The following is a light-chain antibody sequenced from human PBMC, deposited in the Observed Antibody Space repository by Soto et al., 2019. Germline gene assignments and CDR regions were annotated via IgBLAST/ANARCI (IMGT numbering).Light chain of an antibody. J-gene: IGLJ1*01. CDR1: SSNIGAEYG. CDR2: GVN. V-gene: IGLV1-40*01. CDR3: QSYDDSLGGFYV. Sequence: QSVLTQPPSVSGAPGQGVTISCTGSSSNIGAEYGIRWYQHLPGTAPKLLIYGVNSRPSGVPDRFSGSKSGSSASLAIAGLQAEDEADYYCQSYDDSLGGFYVFGTGTKVTVL.